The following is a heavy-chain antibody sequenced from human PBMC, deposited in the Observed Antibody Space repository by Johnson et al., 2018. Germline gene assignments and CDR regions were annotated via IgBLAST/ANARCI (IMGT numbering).Heavy chain of an antibody. D-gene: IGHD5-24*01. V-gene: IGHV3-33*08. Sequence: QVQLVQSGGGVVQPGRSLRLSCAASGFTFSSYSMHWVRQAPGKGLEWVAVIWYDGSNKYYADSVKGRFIISRDNSKNTLYLQMNSLRAEDTAVYYCARDKGEMATIFSVFDIWGQGTMVTVSS. J-gene: IGHJ3*02. CDR2: IWYDGSNK. CDR1: GFTFSSYS. CDR3: ARDKGEMATIFSVFDI.